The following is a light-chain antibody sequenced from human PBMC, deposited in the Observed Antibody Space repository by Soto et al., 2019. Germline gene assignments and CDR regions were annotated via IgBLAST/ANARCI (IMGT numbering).Light chain of an antibody. CDR1: QSISSW. V-gene: IGKV1-5*01. CDR2: GAS. Sequence: EIVMTQSPATLSASPGGRATLSCRASQSISSWLAWYQQKPGQAPKLLIDGASTLATGVPSRFSGSGSGTDFTLTISSLQTDDFATYYCQQYNSYPWTFGQGTKVDIK. CDR3: QQYNSYPWT. J-gene: IGKJ1*01.